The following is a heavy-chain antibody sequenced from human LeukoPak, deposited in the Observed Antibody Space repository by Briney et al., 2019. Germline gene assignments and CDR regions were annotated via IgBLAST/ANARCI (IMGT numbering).Heavy chain of an antibody. D-gene: IGHD3-10*01. Sequence: SETLSLTCSVSGGSISSSSYYWGWIRQPPGKGLEWIGNIYYSGSTYYNPSLKSRVTISVDTSKNQFSLKLSSVTAADTAAYYCASAVHITMVRGVIITPPFDCWGQGTLVTVSS. J-gene: IGHJ4*02. CDR1: GGSISSSSYY. CDR3: ASAVHITMVRGVIITPPFDC. CDR2: IYYSGST. V-gene: IGHV4-39*01.